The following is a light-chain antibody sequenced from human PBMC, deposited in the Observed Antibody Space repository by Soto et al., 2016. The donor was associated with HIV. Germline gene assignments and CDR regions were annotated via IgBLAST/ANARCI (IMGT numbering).Light chain of an antibody. Sequence: SYELTQPPSVSVPPGQTARITCSGDALPKQYNYWYQQKPGQAPVVVIYRDTGRPSGIPERFSGSSSGTTATLTIAGVQAEDEGDYSWPSTHSSGTRIAEVFGGGTKVTVL. CDR1: ALPKQY. CDR3: PSTHSSGTRIAEV. V-gene: IGLV3-25*03. J-gene: IGLJ3*02. CDR2: RDT.